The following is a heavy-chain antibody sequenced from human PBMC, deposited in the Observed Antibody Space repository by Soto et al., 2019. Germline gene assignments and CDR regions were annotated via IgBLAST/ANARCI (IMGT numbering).Heavy chain of an antibody. CDR2: ITADGGT. Sequence: EVQVLESGGGLVQPGGSLRLSCEGSGFTVSSHAMTWNRQAPGKGPEWVSTITADGGTYYADSVKGRFAMSRDTSESTLYLQMNSLGAEDTAAYYCAPHVSCSGGSCQYDAFAIRGQGTMVTVSS. V-gene: IGHV3-23*01. D-gene: IGHD2-15*01. CDR1: GFTVSSHA. CDR3: APHVSCSGGSCQYDAFAI. J-gene: IGHJ3*02.